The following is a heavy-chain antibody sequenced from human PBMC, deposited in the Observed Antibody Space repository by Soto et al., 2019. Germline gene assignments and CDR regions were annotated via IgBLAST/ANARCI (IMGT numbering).Heavy chain of an antibody. J-gene: IGHJ6*02. V-gene: IGHV4-30-4*01. CDR1: GGSISTDHYH. D-gene: IGHD2-21*02. CDR2: IHYSGSI. CDR3: AREDDGGDRDYYGLDV. Sequence: QVQLQESGPGLVRPSQTLSLTCTVSGGSISTDHYHWTWIRQPPGKGLEWIGYIHYSGSIYSNPSLQSRVTMSVDTSNNLFSLKLSSVTAADSAVYFCAREDDGGDRDYYGLDVWGQVTTVTVSS.